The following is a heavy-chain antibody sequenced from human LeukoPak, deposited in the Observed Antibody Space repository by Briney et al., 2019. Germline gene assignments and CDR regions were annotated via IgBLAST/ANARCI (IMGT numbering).Heavy chain of an antibody. CDR2: IDTVSNT. D-gene: IGHD5-18*01. CDR1: GFTFSSYG. J-gene: IGHJ6*02. Sequence: GGSLRLSCAASGFTFSSYGMHWVRQVTGRGLEWVSAIDTVSNTYYPGSVKGRFTISRENAKNSVYLQMNSLRAGDTAVYYCTLSYGRGFNYYYGMDVWGQGTTVTVSS. CDR3: TLSYGRGFNYYYGMDV. V-gene: IGHV3-13*01.